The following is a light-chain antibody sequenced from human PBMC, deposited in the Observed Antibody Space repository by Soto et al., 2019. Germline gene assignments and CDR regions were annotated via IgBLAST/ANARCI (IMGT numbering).Light chain of an antibody. Sequence: EIVLTQSPGTMSLSPGERVTLSCRASPSVSSSYLAWYQQKPGQAPRLLFYGASRRATGIPDRCSGGQSGTDFTLTVSRLEPEDFAVYFCQHYGSSPYTFGQGTKFEI. CDR2: GAS. V-gene: IGKV3-20*01. CDR1: PSVSSSY. J-gene: IGKJ2*01. CDR3: QHYGSSPYT.